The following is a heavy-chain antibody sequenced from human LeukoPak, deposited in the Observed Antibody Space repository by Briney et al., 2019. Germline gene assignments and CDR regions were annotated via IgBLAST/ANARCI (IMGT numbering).Heavy chain of an antibody. J-gene: IGHJ4*02. D-gene: IGHD3-10*01. CDR2: INHSGST. CDR1: GGSFSGYY. CDR3: ARGGGFGENSFDY. Sequence: DPSETLSLTCAVYGGSFSGYYWSWIRQPPGKGLEWIGEINHSGSTNYNPSLKSRVTISVDRSKNQFSLRLSSVTAADTAVYYCARGGGFGENSFDYWGQGTLVTVSS. V-gene: IGHV4-34*01.